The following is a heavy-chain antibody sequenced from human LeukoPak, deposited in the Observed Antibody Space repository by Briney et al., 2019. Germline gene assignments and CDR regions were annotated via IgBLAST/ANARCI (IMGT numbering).Heavy chain of an antibody. Sequence: GGSLRLSCAASGFTFSSYAMSWVRQAPGKGLEWVSAISGSGGSTSYAQKFQGRVTMTRDMSTSTVYMELSSLRSEDTAVYYCARVRGSGYCSGGSCFVFDYWGQGTLVTVSS. V-gene: IGHV3-23*01. D-gene: IGHD2-15*01. CDR2: ISGSGGST. CDR1: GFTFSSYA. CDR3: ARVRGSGYCSGGSCFVFDY. J-gene: IGHJ4*02.